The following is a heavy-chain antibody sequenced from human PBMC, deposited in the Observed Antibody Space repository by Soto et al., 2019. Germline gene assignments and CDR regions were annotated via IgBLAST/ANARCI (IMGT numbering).Heavy chain of an antibody. CDR3: GKGGSYRYYYYGMDV. J-gene: IGHJ6*02. D-gene: IGHD1-26*01. CDR1: GSTFTGYY. V-gene: IGHV1-2*02. Sequence: ASVKVSCTASGSTFTGYYMHWVRQAPGQGLEWMGWINPNSGGTNYAQKFQGRVTMTRDTSISTAYMELSRLRSDDTAVYYCGKGGSYRYYYYGMDVWGQGTTVTVSS. CDR2: INPNSGGT.